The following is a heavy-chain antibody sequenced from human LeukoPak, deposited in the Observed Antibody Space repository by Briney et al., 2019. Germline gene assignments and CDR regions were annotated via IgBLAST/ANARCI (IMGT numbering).Heavy chain of an antibody. CDR1: GGSITNYY. Sequence: SETLSLTCSVSGGSITNYYWSWMRQPPGKGLEWIGYISHIGSTNYNPSLKSRLTISVDRSKNQFYLKLTSVTAADTAIYYCARDRLSANAFDMWGQGTVVTASS. V-gene: IGHV4-59*01. CDR3: ARDRLSANAFDM. J-gene: IGHJ3*02. CDR2: ISHIGST. D-gene: IGHD2-21*02.